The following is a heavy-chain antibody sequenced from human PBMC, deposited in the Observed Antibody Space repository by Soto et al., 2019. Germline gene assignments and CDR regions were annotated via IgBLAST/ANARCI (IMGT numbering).Heavy chain of an antibody. J-gene: IGHJ4*02. CDR3: SSNTTVFFDY. V-gene: IGHV4-61*01. CDR1: GGSVSSGSYY. D-gene: IGHD4-17*01. Sequence: SETLSLTCTVSGGSVSSGSYYWSWIRQPPGKGLEWIGYIYYSGSTNYNPSLKSRVTISVDTSKNQFSLKLSSVTAADTAVYYCSSNTTVFFDYWGQGNLVTVSS. CDR2: IYYSGST.